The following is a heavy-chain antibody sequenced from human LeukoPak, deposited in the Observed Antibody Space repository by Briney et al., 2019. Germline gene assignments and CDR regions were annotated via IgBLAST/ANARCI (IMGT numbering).Heavy chain of an antibody. V-gene: IGHV4-59*12. J-gene: IGHJ6*02. CDR2: IYYSGST. D-gene: IGHD6-13*01. CDR1: GGSISSYY. Sequence: SETLSLTCSVSGGSISSYYWSWIRQPPGKGLEWIGNIYYSGSTNYNPSLKSRVTISVDTSKNQFSLKLSSVTAADTAVYYCASSWNYYYYGMDVWGQGTTVTVSS. CDR3: ASSWNYYYYGMDV.